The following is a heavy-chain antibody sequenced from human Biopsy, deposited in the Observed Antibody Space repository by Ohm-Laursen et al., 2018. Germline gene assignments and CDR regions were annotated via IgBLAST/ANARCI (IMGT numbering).Heavy chain of an antibody. Sequence: GASVKVSCKASSYTFTDYNIHWMRQAPGQGLEWLGYINCKTGATNYAQKFQGTVTMTRDTSISTAYLALGSLRSADTAIYYCARDPLNGHKHFDYWGQGSLVTVS. CDR1: SYTFTDYN. D-gene: IGHD2-8*01. V-gene: IGHV1-2*02. J-gene: IGHJ4*02. CDR2: INCKTGAT. CDR3: ARDPLNGHKHFDY.